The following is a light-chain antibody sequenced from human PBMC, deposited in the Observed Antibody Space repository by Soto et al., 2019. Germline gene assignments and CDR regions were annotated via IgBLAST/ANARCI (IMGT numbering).Light chain of an antibody. CDR3: ETWDSSTHKV. V-gene: IGLV4-60*03. J-gene: IGLJ2*01. CDR2: LERSGSY. CDR1: SRHSSYS. Sequence: QLVLTQSSSASAALGSSVKLTCTLSSRHSSYSIAWHQQQPGQAPRYLMRLERSGSYNKGSGVPDRFSGSSSGADRYLTISNLQSEDEADYYCETWDSSTHKVFGGGTKLTVL.